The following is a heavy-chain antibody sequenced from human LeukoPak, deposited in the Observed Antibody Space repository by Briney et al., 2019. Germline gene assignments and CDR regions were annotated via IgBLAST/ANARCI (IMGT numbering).Heavy chain of an antibody. CDR1: GYSFSVYS. CDR3: ARAGRNNWFDP. J-gene: IGHJ5*02. V-gene: IGHV1-46*01. CDR2: IDPNGGTT. Sequence: VASVKVSCKASGYSFSVYSIDWVRQAPGQGLEWVGTIDPNGGTTSLAQKFQGRVTLTRDMSTNTVSMELRSLRPEDTAVYYCARAGRNNWFDPWGQGTLVTVSS. D-gene: IGHD2-15*01.